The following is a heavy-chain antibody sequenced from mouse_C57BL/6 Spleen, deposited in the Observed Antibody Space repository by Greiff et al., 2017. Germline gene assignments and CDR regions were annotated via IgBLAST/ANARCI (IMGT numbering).Heavy chain of an antibody. CDR1: GYTFTSYW. CDR2: IYPGSGST. CDR3: ARGEDDYDGFAY. Sequence: QVQLQQPGAELVKPGASVKMSCKASGYTFTSYWITWVKQRPEQGLEWIGDIYPGSGSTNYNEKFKSKATLTVDTSSSTAYMQLSSLTSEDSAVYYCARGEDDYDGFAYWGQGTLVTVSA. J-gene: IGHJ3*01. V-gene: IGHV1-55*01. D-gene: IGHD2-4*01.